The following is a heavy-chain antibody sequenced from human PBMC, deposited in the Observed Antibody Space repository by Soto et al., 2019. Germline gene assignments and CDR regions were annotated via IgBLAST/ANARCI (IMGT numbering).Heavy chain of an antibody. Sequence: EVQLVESGGVVVQPGGSLRLSCAASGFTFDDYAMHWVRQAPGKGLEWVSLISWDGGSTYYADSVKGRFTISRDNSKNSLFLQMNSLSAEDNASYYCAKDGSGPQGVGGDFDYWGQGTLVTVSS. V-gene: IGHV3-43D*03. CDR1: GFTFDDYA. CDR2: ISWDGGST. D-gene: IGHD2-15*01. CDR3: AKDGSGPQGVGGDFDY. J-gene: IGHJ4*02.